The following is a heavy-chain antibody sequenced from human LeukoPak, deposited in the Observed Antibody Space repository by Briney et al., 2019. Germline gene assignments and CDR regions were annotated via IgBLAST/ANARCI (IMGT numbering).Heavy chain of an antibody. CDR1: GFPFSSYW. V-gene: IGHV3-74*01. Sequence: GGSLRLSCAASGFPFSSYWMHGVRQAPGKGLVWVSRINSDGSSTSYADSVKGRFTISRDNAKNTLYLQMNSLRAEDTAVYYCAKDLALSQLGKLDYWGQGTLVTVSS. CDR3: AKDLALSQLGKLDY. D-gene: IGHD7-27*01. CDR2: INSDGSST. J-gene: IGHJ4*02.